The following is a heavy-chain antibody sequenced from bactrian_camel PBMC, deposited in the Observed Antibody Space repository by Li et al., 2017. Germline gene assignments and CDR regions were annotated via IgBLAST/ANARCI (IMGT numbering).Heavy chain of an antibody. Sequence: DVQLVESGGGLVQPGGSLRLSCAASGDTVGRYCMGWFRQVPGKEREGVASIYTGGETTYYADSVKGRFTISRDNSENTLYLQMNSLKPEDTAMYYCAGDWGVSRNSKLCYDGRWSFAPRAMGQGTQVTVS. D-gene: IGHD1*01. CDR1: GDTVGRYC. CDR2: IYTGGETT. J-gene: IGHJ4*01. V-gene: IGHV3S31*01.